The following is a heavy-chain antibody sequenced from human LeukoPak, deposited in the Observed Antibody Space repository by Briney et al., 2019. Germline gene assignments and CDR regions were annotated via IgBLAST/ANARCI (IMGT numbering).Heavy chain of an antibody. CDR3: ARDQSSSWYEISYYYYYYMDV. J-gene: IGHJ6*03. Sequence: GGSLRLSCAASGFTFSSYSMNWVRQAPGKGLEWVSYISSSSSTTYYADSVKGRFTISRDNAKNSLYLQMNSLRAEDTAVYYCARDQSSSWYEISYYYYYYMDVWGKGTTVTVSS. CDR2: ISSSSSTT. CDR1: GFTFSSYS. V-gene: IGHV3-48*04. D-gene: IGHD6-13*01.